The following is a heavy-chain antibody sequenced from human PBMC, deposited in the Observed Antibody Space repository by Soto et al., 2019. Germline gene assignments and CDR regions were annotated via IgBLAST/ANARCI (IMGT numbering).Heavy chain of an antibody. D-gene: IGHD2-21*02. CDR3: ARGGSMMVMTDGFDF. CDR2: INPSGGST. J-gene: IGHJ4*02. V-gene: IGHV1-46*01. Sequence: ASVKVSCKASGYTFTSYYMHWVRQAPGQGLEWMGIINPSGGSTNYAQKFQGRVTMTRDTSTSPVYMELTSLRSEDTAMFYCARGGSMMVMTDGFDFWGQGNLVTVSS. CDR1: GYTFTSYY.